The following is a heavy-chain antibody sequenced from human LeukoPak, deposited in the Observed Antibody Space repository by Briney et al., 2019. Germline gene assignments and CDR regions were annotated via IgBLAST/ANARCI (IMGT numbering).Heavy chain of an antibody. J-gene: IGHJ6*02. V-gene: IGHV3-53*04. CDR3: AGPYYYGSGSYPTPNYGMDV. CDR1: GFTVSSNY. D-gene: IGHD3-10*01. Sequence: PGGSLRLSCAASGFTVSSNYMSWVRQAPGKGLEWVSVIYSGGSTYYADSVKGRFTISRHNSKNTLYLQMNSLRAEDTAVYYCAGPYYYGSGSYPTPNYGMDVWGQGTTVTVSS. CDR2: IYSGGST.